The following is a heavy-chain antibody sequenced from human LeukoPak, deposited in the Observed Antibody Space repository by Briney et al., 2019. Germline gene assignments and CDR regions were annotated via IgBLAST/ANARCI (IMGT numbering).Heavy chain of an antibody. J-gene: IGHJ4*02. D-gene: IGHD3-10*01. V-gene: IGHV3-23*01. CDR1: GFTFSSYA. CDR2: ISNSGGST. Sequence: GGSLSLSCAASGFTFSSYAMSWVRQAPGKGLEWVSVISNSGGSTFYADSVKGRFTISRDNSKNTLYLQMNSLRAEDTAVYYCAERASGSGTSLYYFDYWGQGTLVTVSS. CDR3: AERASGSGTSLYYFDY.